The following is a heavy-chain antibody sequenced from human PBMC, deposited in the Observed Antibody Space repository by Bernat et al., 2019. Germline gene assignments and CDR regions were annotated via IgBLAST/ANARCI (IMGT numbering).Heavy chain of an antibody. J-gene: IGHJ4*02. D-gene: IGHD3-22*01. CDR2: ISYEGLYK. CDR3: AKPFYNYDNSGYQIEY. Sequence: QVQLVESGGGVVQPGRSLRLSCAASGFTFSTYAMHWVRQAPDKGLEWVSLISYEGLYKHYSDSVKGRFTISRDNSKNTLYLQMDSLRPEDTAAYYCAKPFYNYDNSGYQIEYWGQATLVTVSS. CDR1: GFTFSTYA. V-gene: IGHV3-30*18.